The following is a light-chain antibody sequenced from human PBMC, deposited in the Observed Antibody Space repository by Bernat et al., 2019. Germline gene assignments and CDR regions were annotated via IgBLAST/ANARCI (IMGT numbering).Light chain of an antibody. CDR1: QDISNY. J-gene: IGKJ4*01. V-gene: IGKV1-39*01. CDR2: TAT. CDR3: QQSLTTPAQIT. Sequence: DIQLTQSPSSLSASVGDRVTITCRASQDISNYLNWYQQKPVKAPNLLIYTATNLQSGVPSRFSASGFGTDFTLTISSLQPEDFATYYCQQSLTTPAQITFGGGTNVEIK.